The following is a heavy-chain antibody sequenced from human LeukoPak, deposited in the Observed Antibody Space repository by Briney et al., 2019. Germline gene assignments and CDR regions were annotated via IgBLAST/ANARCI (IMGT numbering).Heavy chain of an antibody. D-gene: IGHD3-22*01. CDR3: ARHDEVPVIKNGFDI. V-gene: IGHV4-4*09. CDR1: GGSVTGYY. CDR2: IHASGAT. Sequence: SETLSLTCTVSGGSVTGYYWSWIRQPPGKGLEWIGYIHASGATLHYPSLRSRVTMSLDTTENHFSLNLRSVTAADTAVYYCARHDEVPVIKNGFDIWAKGQWSPSLQ. J-gene: IGHJ3*02.